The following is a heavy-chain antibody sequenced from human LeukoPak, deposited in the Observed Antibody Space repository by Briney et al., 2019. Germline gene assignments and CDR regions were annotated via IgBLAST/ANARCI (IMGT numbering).Heavy chain of an antibody. CDR2: INAGNGNT. Sequence: ASVKVSCKASGYTLTGYYMNWMRQAPGQRLEWMGWINAGNGNTKYSQKLQGRVTITRDTSASTAYMQLSSLRSEDTAVYYCARGASSWPNYYFDYWGQGTLVTVSS. CDR3: ARGASSWPNYYFDY. CDR1: GYTLTGYY. V-gene: IGHV1/OR15-3*02. D-gene: IGHD6-13*01. J-gene: IGHJ4*02.